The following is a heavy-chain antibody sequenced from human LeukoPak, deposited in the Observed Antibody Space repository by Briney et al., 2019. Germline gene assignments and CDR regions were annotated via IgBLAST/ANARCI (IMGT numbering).Heavy chain of an antibody. CDR1: GFTFASYS. CDR3: ARVSGRLERQSDLDY. CDR2: ISGDSTYT. D-gene: IGHD1-1*01. J-gene: IGHJ4*02. Sequence: GGSLRLSCAASGFTFASYSMNWVRQAPGKGLEWVSSISGDSTYTYNAGSAKGRFTISRDNAQASLYLQMISLRADDTAVYYCARVSGRLERQSDLDYWGQGTLVIVSS. V-gene: IGHV3-21*01.